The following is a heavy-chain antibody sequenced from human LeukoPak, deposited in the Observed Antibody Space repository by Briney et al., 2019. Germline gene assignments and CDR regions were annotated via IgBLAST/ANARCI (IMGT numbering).Heavy chain of an antibody. Sequence: PGRSLRLSCAASEFTFSSYGMHWVRQAPGKGLEWVAVIWYDGSNKYYADSVKGRFTISRDNSKNTLYLQMNSLRAEDTAVYYCAREPHSYYDFWSGFTNRGAYFDYWGQGTLVTVSS. CDR2: IWYDGSNK. CDR1: EFTFSSYG. D-gene: IGHD3-3*01. V-gene: IGHV3-33*01. CDR3: AREPHSYYDFWSGFTNRGAYFDY. J-gene: IGHJ4*02.